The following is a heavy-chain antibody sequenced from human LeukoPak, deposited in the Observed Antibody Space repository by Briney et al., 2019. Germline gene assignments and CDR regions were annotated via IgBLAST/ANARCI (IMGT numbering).Heavy chain of an antibody. J-gene: IGHJ4*02. D-gene: IGHD3-9*01. CDR3: ARGAWGYDILTGYYAILDY. Sequence: ASVKVSCKASGYTFTSYYMHWVRQAPGQGLERMGIINPSGGSTSYAQKFQGRVTMTRDTSTSTVYMELSSLRSEDTAVYYCARGAWGYDILTGYYAILDYWGQGTLVTVSS. CDR2: INPSGGST. CDR1: GYTFTSYY. V-gene: IGHV1-46*03.